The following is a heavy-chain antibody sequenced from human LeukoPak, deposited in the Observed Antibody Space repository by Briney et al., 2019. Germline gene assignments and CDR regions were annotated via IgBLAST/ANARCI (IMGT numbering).Heavy chain of an antibody. V-gene: IGHV4-59*01. CDR3: ARRSSSWYDFDY. CDR1: GGSISSYY. CDR2: IYYSGST. D-gene: IGHD6-13*01. Sequence: SETLSLTCTGSGGSISSYYWSWIRQPPGKGLEWIGYIYYSGSTNYNPSLKSRVTISVDTSKNQFSLKLSSVTAADTAVYYCARRSSSWYDFDYWGQGTLVTVSS. J-gene: IGHJ4*02.